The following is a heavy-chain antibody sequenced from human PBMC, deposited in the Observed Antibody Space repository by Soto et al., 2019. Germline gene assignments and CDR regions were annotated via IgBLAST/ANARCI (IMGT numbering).Heavy chain of an antibody. CDR2: IYPGDSHV. D-gene: IGHD6-6*01. CDR3: AGLHYSSSFSFC. J-gene: IGHJ4*02. CDR1: GNSFTTHW. V-gene: IGHV5-51*01. Sequence: GESLKISCQQSGNSFTTHWIGWVRQMPGKGLEWMGLIYPGDSHVRYGPSFQGQVTISIDRSTTTAYLQWSSLKASDTAIYYCAGLHYSSSFSFCWGQGTLVTVSS.